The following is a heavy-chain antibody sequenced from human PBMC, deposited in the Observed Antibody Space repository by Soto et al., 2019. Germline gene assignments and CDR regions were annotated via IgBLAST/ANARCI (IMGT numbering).Heavy chain of an antibody. V-gene: IGHV1-18*01. CDR1: GYTFTSYG. CDR3: ARDGGWEQLVPDDY. J-gene: IGHJ4*02. D-gene: IGHD6-6*01. CDR2: ISAYNGNT. Sequence: QVQLVQSGAEVKKPGASVKVSCKASGYTFTSYGISWVRQAPGQGLEWMGWISAYNGNTNYAQKLQGRGTMTTDTSPSTAYRELRSLRCDDTAVYYCARDGGWEQLVPDDYWGQGTLVTVSS.